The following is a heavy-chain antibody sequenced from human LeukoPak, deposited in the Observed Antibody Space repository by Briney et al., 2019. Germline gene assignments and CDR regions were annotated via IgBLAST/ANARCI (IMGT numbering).Heavy chain of an antibody. CDR3: AREGSCGGDCTYYYYGMDV. CDR2: IYYSGST. J-gene: IGHJ6*02. V-gene: IGHV4-31*03. D-gene: IGHD2-21*02. Sequence: PSQTLSLTCTVSGGSISSGDYYWSWIRQHPGKGLEWIGYIYYSGSTYYNPSLKSRVTISVDTSKNQFSLKLSSVTAADTAVYYCAREGSCGGDCTYYYYGMDVWGQGTTVTVSS. CDR1: GGSISSGDYY.